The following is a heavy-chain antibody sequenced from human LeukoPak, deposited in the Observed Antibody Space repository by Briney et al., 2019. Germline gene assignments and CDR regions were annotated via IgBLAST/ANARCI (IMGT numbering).Heavy chain of an antibody. J-gene: IGHJ4*02. CDR3: AKDPEVGATLYFDY. V-gene: IGHV3-7*03. CDR1: ELTFSGYW. Sequence: PGGSLRLSCAASELTFSGYWMNWVRQAPGKGLQWVGNIRQDGGQTHYSDSVKGRFTISRDNAKRSLYLQMNSLRAEDTAVYYCAKDPEVGATLYFDYWGQGTLVTVSS. CDR2: IRQDGGQT. D-gene: IGHD1-26*01.